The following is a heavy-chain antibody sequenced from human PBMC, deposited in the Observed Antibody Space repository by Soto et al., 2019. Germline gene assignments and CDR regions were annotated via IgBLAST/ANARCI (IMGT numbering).Heavy chain of an antibody. CDR1: GFTFSSYG. CDR2: ISYDGSNK. J-gene: IGHJ6*03. Sequence: QVQLVESGGGVVQPGRSLRLSCAASGFTFSSYGMHWVRQAPGKGLEWGAVISYDGSNKYYADSVKGRFTISRDNSKNTLYLQMNSLRAEDTAVYYCAKEGDVVVPAAIAPYYMDVWGKGTTVTVSS. CDR3: AKEGDVVVPAAIAPYYMDV. D-gene: IGHD2-2*01. V-gene: IGHV3-30*18.